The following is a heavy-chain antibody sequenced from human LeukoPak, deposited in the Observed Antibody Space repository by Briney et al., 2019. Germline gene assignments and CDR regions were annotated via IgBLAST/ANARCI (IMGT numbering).Heavy chain of an antibody. J-gene: IGHJ5*02. D-gene: IGHD3-22*01. CDR1: GGSISSYY. CDR2: IYYSGST. V-gene: IGHV4-59*01. Sequence: SETLSLTCTVSGGSISSYYWSWIRQPPGKGLEGIGYIYYSGSTNYNPSLKSRVTISIDTSKNQFSLKLSSVTAADTSVYYCASEPASGYYLSNWFDPWGQGTLVTVSS. CDR3: ASEPASGYYLSNWFDP.